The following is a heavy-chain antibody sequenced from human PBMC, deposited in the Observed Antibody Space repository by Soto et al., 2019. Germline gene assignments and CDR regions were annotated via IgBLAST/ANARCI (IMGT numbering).Heavy chain of an antibody. D-gene: IGHD3-16*01. V-gene: IGHV3-48*01. Sequence: GGSLRLSCAASGFTFSSYSMNWVRQAPGKGLEWVSYISSSSSTIYYAESVKGRFTIARANAKKSLYLQMNSLRADDTAVYYCASSNPYYDYIWGNPYAFDIWGQGTMVTVSS. CDR1: GFTFSSYS. J-gene: IGHJ3*02. CDR3: ASSNPYYDYIWGNPYAFDI. CDR2: ISSSSSTI.